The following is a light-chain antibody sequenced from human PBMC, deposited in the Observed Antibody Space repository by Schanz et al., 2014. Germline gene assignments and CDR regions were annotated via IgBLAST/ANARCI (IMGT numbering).Light chain of an antibody. Sequence: QSVLTQPPSVSGAPGQRVTISCAGSRSNIGADYDVHWYQQFPGTAPKLLIYGNNNRPSGVPDRFSGSKSGTSASRAITGRQAEDEADYYCAAWDDSLNGHVVFGGGTKLTVL. J-gene: IGLJ2*01. CDR1: RSNIGADYD. CDR3: AAWDDSLNGHVV. CDR2: GNN. V-gene: IGLV1-40*01.